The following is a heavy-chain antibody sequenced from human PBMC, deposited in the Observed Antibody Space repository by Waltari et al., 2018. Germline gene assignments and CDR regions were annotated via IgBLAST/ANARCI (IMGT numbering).Heavy chain of an antibody. CDR3: ARTRSGIKNWFDP. Sequence: EVKLVESGGGLVQPGGSLRLSCAASGFTFSSYRMNWVRQAPGKGLEWVSYISSSSSTIYYADSVKGRFTISRDNAKNSLYLQMNSLRAEDTAVYYCARTRSGIKNWFDPWGQGTLVTVSS. D-gene: IGHD1-26*01. V-gene: IGHV3-48*04. CDR1: GFTFSSYR. CDR2: ISSSSSTI. J-gene: IGHJ5*02.